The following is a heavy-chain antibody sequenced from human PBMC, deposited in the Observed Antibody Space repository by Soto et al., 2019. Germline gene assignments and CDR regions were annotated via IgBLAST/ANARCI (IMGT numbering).Heavy chain of an antibody. Sequence: LRLSCAASGFTVSSNYMSWVRQAPGKGLEWVSVIYSGGSTYYADSVKGRFTISRDNSKNTLYLQMNSLRAEDTAVYYCARDRRGYSYDGMDVWGQGTTVTVSS. V-gene: IGHV3-53*01. CDR2: IYSGGST. CDR3: ARDRRGYSYDGMDV. CDR1: GFTVSSNY. J-gene: IGHJ6*02. D-gene: IGHD5-18*01.